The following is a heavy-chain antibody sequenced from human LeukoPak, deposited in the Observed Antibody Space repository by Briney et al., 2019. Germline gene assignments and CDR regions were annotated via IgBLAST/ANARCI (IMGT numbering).Heavy chain of an antibody. V-gene: IGHV3-23*01. Sequence: SGGSLRLSCAASGFTFSSYAMSWVRQAPGKGLEWVSGIGGSGGFTYYADSVKGRFTVSRDNSKNTLYLQMNSLRAEDTAVYYCAKDSHSLKAVAVAGTAYWGQGTLVTVSS. CDR3: AKDSHSLKAVAVAGTAY. CDR2: IGGSGGFT. J-gene: IGHJ4*02. D-gene: IGHD6-19*01. CDR1: GFTFSSYA.